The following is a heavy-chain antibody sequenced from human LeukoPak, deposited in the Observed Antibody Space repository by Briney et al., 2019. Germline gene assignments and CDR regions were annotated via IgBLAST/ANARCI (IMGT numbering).Heavy chain of an antibody. D-gene: IGHD2-2*02. Sequence: PSETLSLTCAVSVGSISSGNWWSWVRQSPGKGLEWIGEIYHNGTPNCNPSLKSRVTISADTFKNHFSLKLTSVTAADTAVYYCATAPILRGEGGEHYKYGMDVWGQGTTVIVSS. J-gene: IGHJ6*02. CDR3: ATAPILRGEGGEHYKYGMDV. V-gene: IGHV4-4*02. CDR2: IYHNGTP. CDR1: VGSISSGNW.